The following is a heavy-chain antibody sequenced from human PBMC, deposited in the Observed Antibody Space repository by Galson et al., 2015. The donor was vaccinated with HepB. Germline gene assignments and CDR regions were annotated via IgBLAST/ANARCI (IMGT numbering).Heavy chain of an antibody. V-gene: IGHV4-39*01. CDR1: GGSISSSSYY. J-gene: IGHJ4*02. D-gene: IGHD1-26*01. CDR3: ARHFGLPLSGSFYRGIDY. Sequence: SETLSLTCTVSGGSISSSSYYWGWIRQPPRKGLEWIGSIYYSGSTYYNPSLKSRVTISVDTSKNQFSLKLSSVTAADTAVYYCARHFGLPLSGSFYRGIDYWGQGTLVTVSS. CDR2: IYYSGST.